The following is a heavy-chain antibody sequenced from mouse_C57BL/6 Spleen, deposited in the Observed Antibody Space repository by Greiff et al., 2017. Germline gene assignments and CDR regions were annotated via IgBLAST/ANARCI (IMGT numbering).Heavy chain of an antibody. V-gene: IGHV1-69*01. CDR3: ARGTAYYSNTNYAMDD. J-gene: IGHJ4*01. D-gene: IGHD2-5*01. CDR2: IDPSDSYT. Sequence: VQLQQPGAELVMPGASVKLSCKASGYTFTSYWMHWVKQRPGQGLEWIGEIDPSDSYTNYNQKFKGKSTLTVDKSSSTAYMQLSSLTSEDSAVYYWARGTAYYSNTNYAMDDWGQGTSVTVSP. CDR1: GYTFTSYW.